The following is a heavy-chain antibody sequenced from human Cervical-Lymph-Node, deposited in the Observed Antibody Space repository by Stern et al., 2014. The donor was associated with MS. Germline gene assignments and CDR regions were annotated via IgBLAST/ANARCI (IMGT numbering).Heavy chain of an antibody. V-gene: IGHV4-59*01. CDR1: GGSISSYY. D-gene: IGHD1-26*01. CDR3: ARTAIVGATTSLDY. CDR2: IYYSRST. Sequence: VQLVESGPGLVKPSETLSLTCTVSGGSISSYYWNWIRQPPGKGLEWLGYIYYSRSTNSHPSLKSRVTISVDTSKNQFSLKLSSVTAADTAVYYCARTAIVGATTSLDYWGQGTLVTVSS. J-gene: IGHJ4*02.